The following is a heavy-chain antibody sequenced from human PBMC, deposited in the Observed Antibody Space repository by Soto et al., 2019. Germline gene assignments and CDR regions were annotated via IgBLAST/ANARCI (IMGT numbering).Heavy chain of an antibody. CDR3: AGGYSSRDYYGMDV. CDR1: GFTVSSNY. J-gene: IGHJ6*02. Sequence: GGSRRLSCAASGFTVSSNYMSWVRQAPGKGLEWVSVIYSGGSTYYADSVKGRFTISRDNSKNTLYLQMNSLRAEVTAVYYCAGGYSSRDYYGMDVWGQGTTVTVSS. V-gene: IGHV3-53*01. CDR2: IYSGGST. D-gene: IGHD5-18*01.